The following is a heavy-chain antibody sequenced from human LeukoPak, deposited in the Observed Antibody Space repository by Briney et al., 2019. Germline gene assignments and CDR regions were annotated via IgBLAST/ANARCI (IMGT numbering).Heavy chain of an antibody. Sequence: ASVKVSCKASGYTFTDYYIHWVRQAPGQGLEWMGWINPNSGGTKYAQEFQGRVIMTRDTSITTPYMDLIRLTSDDTAIYYCARAGSRWVTATPTSPDYYYGMDVWGQGTTVTVSS. CDR1: GYTFTDYY. CDR3: ARAGSRWVTATPTSPDYYYGMDV. V-gene: IGHV1-2*02. CDR2: INPNSGGT. D-gene: IGHD2-21*02. J-gene: IGHJ6*02.